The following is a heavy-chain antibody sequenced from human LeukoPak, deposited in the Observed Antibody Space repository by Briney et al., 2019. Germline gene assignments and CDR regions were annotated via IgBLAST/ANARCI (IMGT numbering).Heavy chain of an antibody. Sequence: ASAKVSCKASGYTFTSYGISWVRQAPGQGLEWMGWISAYNGNTNYAQKLQGRVTMTTDTSTSTAYMELRSLRSDDTAVYYCARDPVRSYYDFWSGYYSYWGQGTLVTVSS. V-gene: IGHV1-18*01. CDR2: ISAYNGNT. J-gene: IGHJ4*02. D-gene: IGHD3-3*01. CDR1: GYTFTSYG. CDR3: ARDPVRSYYDFWSGYYSY.